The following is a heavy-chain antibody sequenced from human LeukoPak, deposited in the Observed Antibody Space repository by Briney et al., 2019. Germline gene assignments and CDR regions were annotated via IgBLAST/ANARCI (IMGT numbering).Heavy chain of an antibody. J-gene: IGHJ4*02. CDR2: IKQDGSEK. Sequence: GRSLRLSCAASGFTFSRFWMSWVRQAPGKGLEWVANIKQDGSEKYYVDSVKGRFTISRDNAKNSLYQQMNSLRAEDTAVFYCARDGTYTDYDPDFDIWGQGTLVTVSS. CDR1: GFTFSRFW. D-gene: IGHD5-12*01. CDR3: ARDGTYTDYDPDFDI. V-gene: IGHV3-7*04.